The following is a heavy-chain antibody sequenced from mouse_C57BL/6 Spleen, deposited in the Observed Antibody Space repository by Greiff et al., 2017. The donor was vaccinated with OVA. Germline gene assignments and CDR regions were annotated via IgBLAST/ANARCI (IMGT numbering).Heavy chain of an antibody. D-gene: IGHD4-1*01. CDR1: GYTFTSYW. V-gene: IGHV1-55*01. Sequence: VQLQQSGAELVKPGASVKMSCKASGYTFTSYWITWVKQRPGQGLEWIGDIYPGSGSTNYNEKFKSKATLTVATSSSTAYMQLSSLTSEDSAVYYCARTGTHYAMDYWGQGTSVTVSS. CDR3: ARTGTHYAMDY. CDR2: IYPGSGST. J-gene: IGHJ4*01.